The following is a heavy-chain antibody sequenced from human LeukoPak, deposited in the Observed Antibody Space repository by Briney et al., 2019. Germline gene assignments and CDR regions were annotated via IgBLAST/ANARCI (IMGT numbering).Heavy chain of an antibody. D-gene: IGHD1-26*01. CDR2: ISWNSGSI. CDR3: AKDSAVGTYDY. CDR1: GFTFDDYA. V-gene: IGHV3-9*01. Sequence: GGSLRLSCAASGFTFDDYAMHWVRQAPGKGLEWVSGISWNSGSIGYADSVKGRFTISRDNAKNSLYLQMNSLRAEDAALYYCAKDSAVGTYDYWGQGTLVTVSS. J-gene: IGHJ4*02.